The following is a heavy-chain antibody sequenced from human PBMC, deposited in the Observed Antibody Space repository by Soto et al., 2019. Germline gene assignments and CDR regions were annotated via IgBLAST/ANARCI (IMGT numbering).Heavy chain of an antibody. Sequence: EVQLLESGGGLVQPGGSLRLSCAVSGFSFSTYAMSWVRQAPGKGLEWVSGISAGGGNTYYADSVRGRFTISRDNSKDTLYLQITSLRAEDTAFYYCVKHAEYQLVSWFEPWGQGTLVTVSS. J-gene: IGHJ5*02. D-gene: IGHD2-2*01. V-gene: IGHV3-23*01. CDR1: GFSFSTYA. CDR2: ISAGGGNT. CDR3: VKHAEYQLVSWFEP.